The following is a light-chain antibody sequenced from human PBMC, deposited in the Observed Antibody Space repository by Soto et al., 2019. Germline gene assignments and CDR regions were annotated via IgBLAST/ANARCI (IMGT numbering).Light chain of an antibody. V-gene: IGKV3-15*01. J-gene: IGKJ3*01. CDR3: QHYNNWPPL. CDR1: QNVGTN. CDR2: GAS. Sequence: EIVMTQSPATLSLSPGERATLSCRASQNVGTNLAWYQQKPGQGPRFLIYGASTRATGVPARFSGSGSGTEFTLTITSLQSEDFAVYYCQHYNNWPPLFGPGTKVDIK.